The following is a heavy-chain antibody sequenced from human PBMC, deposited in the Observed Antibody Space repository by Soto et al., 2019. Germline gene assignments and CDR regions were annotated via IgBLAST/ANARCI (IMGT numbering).Heavy chain of an antibody. Sequence: EVQLLESGGGLVQPGGSLRLSCAASGFTFSSYAMSWVRQAPGKGLEWVSAISGSGGSTYYADSVKGRFTISRDNSKNTLYLQMNSLRAEDTAVYYCAKGSEAIRFLEWLPWYYGMDVWGQGTTVTVSS. D-gene: IGHD3-3*01. J-gene: IGHJ6*02. CDR1: GFTFSSYA. V-gene: IGHV3-23*01. CDR3: AKGSEAIRFLEWLPWYYGMDV. CDR2: ISGSGGST.